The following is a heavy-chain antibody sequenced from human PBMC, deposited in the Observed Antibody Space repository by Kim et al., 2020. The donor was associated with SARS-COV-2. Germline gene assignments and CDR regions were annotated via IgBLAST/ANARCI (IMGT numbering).Heavy chain of an antibody. Sequence: GGSLRLSCVVSGITFSSYGFHWVRQSAAKGLEWVAVIGHDGGTIYYADSVKGRFTISRDNSKNTVYLQMDSLRVDDTAMYFCAKEEPFYFALGEDPTAGFDPWGQGTLVTVSS. CDR2: IGHDGGTI. CDR3: AKEEPFYFALGEDPTAGFDP. CDR1: GITFSSYG. V-gene: IGHV3-33*06. J-gene: IGHJ5*02. D-gene: IGHD3-16*01.